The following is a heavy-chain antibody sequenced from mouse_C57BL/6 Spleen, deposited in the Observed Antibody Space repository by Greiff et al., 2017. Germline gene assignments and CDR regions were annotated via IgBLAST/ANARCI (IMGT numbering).Heavy chain of an antibody. CDR3: TRDYYGSSFDY. V-gene: IGHV5-9-1*02. CDR1: GFTFSSYA. J-gene: IGHJ2*01. CDR2: ISSGGDYI. Sequence: EVQLQESGEGLVKPGGSLKLSCAASGFTFSSYAMSWVRQTPAKRLEWVAYISSGGDYIYYADTVKGRFTISRDNARNTLYLQMSSLKSEDTAMYYCTRDYYGSSFDYWGQGTTLTVSS. D-gene: IGHD1-1*01.